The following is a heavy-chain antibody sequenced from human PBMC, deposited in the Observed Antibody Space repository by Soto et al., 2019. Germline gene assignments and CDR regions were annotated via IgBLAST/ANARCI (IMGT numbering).Heavy chain of an antibody. J-gene: IGHJ4*02. D-gene: IGHD3-3*01. CDR1: GFTFSSYS. CDR2: ISSSSSYI. Sequence: GGSLRLSCAASGFTFSSYSMNWVRQAPGKGLEWVSSISSSSSYIYYADSVKGRFTISRDNSKNSLYLQMNSLRAEDTAVYYGARSFMGGITIFGVVPYYFDYWGQGTLVTVSS. V-gene: IGHV3-21*01. CDR3: ARSFMGGITIFGVVPYYFDY.